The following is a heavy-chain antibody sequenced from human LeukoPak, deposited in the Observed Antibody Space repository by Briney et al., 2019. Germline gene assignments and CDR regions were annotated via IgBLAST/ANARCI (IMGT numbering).Heavy chain of an antibody. CDR2: GHYTGST. J-gene: IGHJ4*02. V-gene: IGHV4-59*08. D-gene: IGHD4-23*01. CDR3: ATRNYGGNSEYFDF. CDR1: GGSISSYY. Sequence: PSETLSLTCTVSGGSISSYYWSWIRQPPGKGLEWIGYGHYTGSTNYNPSLKSRVTISVDTSKSQFSLKLTSVTAADTAVYYCATRNYGGNSEYFDFWGQGALVTVSS.